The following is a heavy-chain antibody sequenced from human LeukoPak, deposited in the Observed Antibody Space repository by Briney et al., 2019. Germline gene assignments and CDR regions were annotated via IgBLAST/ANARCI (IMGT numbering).Heavy chain of an antibody. CDR1: GFTFSTYA. J-gene: IGHJ3*02. CDR3: ARDLVGITGRYSI. D-gene: IGHD1-20*01. CDR2: ISRGSTYI. V-gene: IGHV3-21*06. Sequence: GGSLRLSCVGTGFTFSTYAMDWVRQAPGKRLEWVSSISRGSTYIYYADSLRGRVTISRDDAENSLYLQMNSLRAEDTAVYYCARDLVGITGRYSIWGQGTMVTVSS.